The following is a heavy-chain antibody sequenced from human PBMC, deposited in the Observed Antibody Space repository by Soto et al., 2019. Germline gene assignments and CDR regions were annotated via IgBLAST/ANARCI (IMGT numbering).Heavy chain of an antibody. CDR2: INHSGST. J-gene: IGHJ5*02. V-gene: IGHV4-34*01. CDR3: ARGSRITMVRGVNRFDP. CDR1: GGSFSGYY. Sequence: ETLSLPCAVYGGSFSGYYWSWIRQPPGKGLEWIGEINHSGSTNYNPSLKSRVTISVDTSKNQFSLKLSSVTAADTAVYYCARGSRITMVRGVNRFDPWGQGTLVTVSS. D-gene: IGHD3-10*01.